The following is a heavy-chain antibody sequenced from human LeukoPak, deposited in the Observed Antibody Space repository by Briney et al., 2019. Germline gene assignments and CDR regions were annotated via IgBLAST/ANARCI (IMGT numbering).Heavy chain of an antibody. CDR1: GFTFSSYG. CDR2: ISYDGSNK. V-gene: IGHV3-30*18. J-gene: IGHJ4*02. Sequence: GGSLRLSCAASGFTFSSYGMHWVRQAPGKGLEWVAVISYDGSNKYYADSVKGRFTISRDNSKNTLYLQMNSLRAEDTAVYYCAKDSHSGSKLKGTFDYWGQGTLVTVSS. D-gene: IGHD1-26*01. CDR3: AKDSHSGSKLKGTFDY.